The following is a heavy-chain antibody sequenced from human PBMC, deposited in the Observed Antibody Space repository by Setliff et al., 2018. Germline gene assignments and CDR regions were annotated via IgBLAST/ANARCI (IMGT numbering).Heavy chain of an antibody. D-gene: IGHD3-16*01. J-gene: IGHJ4*02. CDR1: GFSLRDYT. CDR3: ARDGGEY. V-gene: IGHV3-21*01. Sequence: GGSLRLSCVASGFSLRDYTINWVRQAPGKGLDWVSSISSKNSYIYYADSVKGRFTISRDNAKNSLYLQMNSLRAEDTAVYYCARDGGEYWGQGTLVTVSS. CDR2: ISSKNSYI.